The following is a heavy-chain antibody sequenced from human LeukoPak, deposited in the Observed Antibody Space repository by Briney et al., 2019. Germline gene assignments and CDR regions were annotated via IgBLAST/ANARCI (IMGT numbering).Heavy chain of an antibody. CDR3: ARAVTRWLERGPIDY. D-gene: IGHD5-24*01. J-gene: IGHJ4*02. CDR2: INPSGGST. V-gene: IGHV1-46*01. CDR1: GYTFTVYY. Sequence: ASVKVSCKASGYTFTVYYIHWVRQAPGQGIEWMGIINPSGGSTSYAQKFQGRVTMTRDTSTSTVYMELSSLRSEDTAVYYCARAVTRWLERGPIDYWGQGTLVTVSS.